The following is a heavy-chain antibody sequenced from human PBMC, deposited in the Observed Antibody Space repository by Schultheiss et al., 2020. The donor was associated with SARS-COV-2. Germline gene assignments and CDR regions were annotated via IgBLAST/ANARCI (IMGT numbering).Heavy chain of an antibody. CDR2: ISSSGSTI. V-gene: IGHV3-11*04. CDR1: GFTVSSNY. J-gene: IGHJ4*02. CDR3: ARDLVGGFDY. D-gene: IGHD3-16*01. Sequence: GESLKISCAASGFTVSSNYMSWVRQAPGKGLEWVSYISSSGSTIYYADSVKGRFTISRDNAKNTLYLQMNSLRAEDTAVYYCARDLVGGFDYWGQGTLVTVSS.